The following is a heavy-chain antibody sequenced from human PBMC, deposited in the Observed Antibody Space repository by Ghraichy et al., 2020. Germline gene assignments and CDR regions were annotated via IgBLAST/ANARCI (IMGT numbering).Heavy chain of an antibody. D-gene: IGHD1-26*01. J-gene: IGHJ3*02. Sequence: GESLNISCKGSGYSFTSYWIGWVRQMPGKGLEWMGIIYPGDSDTRYSPSFQGQVTISADKSISTAYLQWSSLKASDTAMYYCARPGSGTYYRDDAFDIWGQGTMVTVSS. CDR1: GYSFTSYW. CDR3: ARPGSGTYYRDDAFDI. V-gene: IGHV5-51*01. CDR2: IYPGDSDT.